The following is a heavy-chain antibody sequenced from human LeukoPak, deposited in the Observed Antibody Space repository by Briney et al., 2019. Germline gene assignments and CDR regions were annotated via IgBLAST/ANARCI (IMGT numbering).Heavy chain of an antibody. Sequence: ATVKVSCKASGYTFTNHNMHWVRQAPGQGLEWMGVINPRGGSTDYVQKFQGRVTLTRDTSTSTVYMEVSSLTSADTAVYYCARGGDGLSWGQGTLVTVSS. V-gene: IGHV1-46*01. J-gene: IGHJ5*02. CDR3: ARGGDGLS. CDR1: GYTFTNHN. D-gene: IGHD5-24*01. CDR2: INPRGGST.